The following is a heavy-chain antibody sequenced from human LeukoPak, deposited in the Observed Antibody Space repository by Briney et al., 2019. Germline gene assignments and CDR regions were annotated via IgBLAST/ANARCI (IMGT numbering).Heavy chain of an antibody. D-gene: IGHD3-16*01. Sequence: GESLRISCKASGYTFPNHFIAWVRQMPGKGLEWMGIIYPGDSDTRYSPSFQGQVTISADKSISTAYLQWSSLKASDTAMYYCARHKLDTLLGALSKGGFMDVWGKGTTVTVSS. J-gene: IGHJ6*03. V-gene: IGHV5-51*01. CDR3: ARHKLDTLLGALSKGGFMDV. CDR1: GYTFPNHF. CDR2: IYPGDSDT.